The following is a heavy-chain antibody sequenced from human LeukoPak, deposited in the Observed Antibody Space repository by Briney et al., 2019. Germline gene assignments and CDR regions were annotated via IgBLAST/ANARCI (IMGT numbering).Heavy chain of an antibody. V-gene: IGHV3-33*01. D-gene: IGHD3-22*01. J-gene: IGHJ5*02. CDR2: IWFDGTEK. CDR3: ARVNGPNSGYYYTLDL. CDR1: GLTFRNYA. Sequence: GGSLRLSCAASGLTFRNYAMHWVRQAPGGRLEWLAVIWFDGTEKYYAASVMGRFTISRDSSESTLYLQMNGLRTEDTAVCYCARVNGPNSGYYYTLDLWGQGTPVTVSS.